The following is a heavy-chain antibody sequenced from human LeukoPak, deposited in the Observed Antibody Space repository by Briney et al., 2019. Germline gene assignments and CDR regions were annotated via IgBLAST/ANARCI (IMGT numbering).Heavy chain of an antibody. CDR3: AKGPQLNSGYHPDY. J-gene: IGHJ4*02. V-gene: IGHV3-23*01. Sequence: GGSLSLSCAAPGFTFSSAAMTWVRQAPGRGLEWVSTVTGSDDRTYYADSVKGRFTISRDYPRNMLHLQMNSLRVEDTAMYYCAKGPQLNSGYHPDYWGQGTLVTVSS. CDR1: GFTFSSAA. D-gene: IGHD3-22*01. CDR2: VTGSDDRT.